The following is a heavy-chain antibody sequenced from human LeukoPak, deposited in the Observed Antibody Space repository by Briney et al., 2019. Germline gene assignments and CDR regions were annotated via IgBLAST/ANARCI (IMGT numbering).Heavy chain of an antibody. J-gene: IGHJ4*02. CDR3: ARERNSYFDY. CDR2: ISSSGSAI. Sequence: EGSLRLSCAASGFTFSDYYMSWIRQAPGKGLEWVSYISSSGSAIYYADSVKGRFTISRDNAKNSLYLQVNSLRAEDTAVYYCARERNSYFDYWGQGTLVTVSS. D-gene: IGHD1-14*01. CDR1: GFTFSDYY. V-gene: IGHV3-11*01.